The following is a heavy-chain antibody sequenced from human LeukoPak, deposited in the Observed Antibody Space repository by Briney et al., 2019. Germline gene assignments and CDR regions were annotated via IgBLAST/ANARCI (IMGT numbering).Heavy chain of an antibody. CDR1: GGSFSGYY. CDR2: INHSGST. Sequence: PSETLSLTCAVYGGSFSGYYWSWIRQPPGKGLEWIGEINHSGSTNYNPSLKSRVTISVDTSKNQFSLKLSSVTAADTAVYYCARGGQRLCLLNWGQGTLVTVSS. J-gene: IGHJ4*02. V-gene: IGHV4-34*01. D-gene: IGHD2-21*01. CDR3: ARGGQRLCLLN.